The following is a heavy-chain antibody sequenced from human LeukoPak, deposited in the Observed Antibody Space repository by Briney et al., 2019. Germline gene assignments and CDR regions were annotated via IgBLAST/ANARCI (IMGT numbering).Heavy chain of an antibody. Sequence: GGSLRLSCAASGFTFSSYAMHWVRQAPGKGLEWVAVISYDGSNKYYADSVKGRFTISRDNSKNTVYLQMNILRAEDTAVYYCAKDYSSFNWGQGTLVTVSS. D-gene: IGHD6-13*01. CDR2: ISYDGSNK. V-gene: IGHV3-30-3*01. CDR3: AKDYSSFN. CDR1: GFTFSSYA. J-gene: IGHJ4*02.